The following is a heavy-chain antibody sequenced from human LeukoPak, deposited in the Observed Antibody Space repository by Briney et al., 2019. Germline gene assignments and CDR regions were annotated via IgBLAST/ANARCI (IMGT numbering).Heavy chain of an antibody. Sequence: GGSLRLPCAASGFTFNNYAMSWVRQAPGKGLEWVSAISGSGGATYYADSVKGRFTISRDNSKNTLFLHMNSLRVEGTAVYYCAKAPAAATKYYYGMDVWGQGTTVTVSS. J-gene: IGHJ6*02. D-gene: IGHD6-13*01. V-gene: IGHV3-23*01. CDR3: AKAPAAATKYYYGMDV. CDR2: ISGSGGAT. CDR1: GFTFNNYA.